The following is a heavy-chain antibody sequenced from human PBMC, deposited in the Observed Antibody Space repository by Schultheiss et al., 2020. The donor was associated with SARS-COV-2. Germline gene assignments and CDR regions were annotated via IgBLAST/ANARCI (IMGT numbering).Heavy chain of an antibody. CDR3: ARDGALGGMDV. V-gene: IGHV3-30*04. CDR1: GFTFSSYA. CDR2: ISYDGSNK. J-gene: IGHJ6*02. D-gene: IGHD3-16*01. Sequence: GGSLRLSCAASGFTFSSYAMSWVRQAPGKGLEWVAVISYDGSNKYYADSVKGRFTISRDNAKNSLYLQMNSLRAEDTAVYYCARDGALGGMDVWGQGTTVTVSS.